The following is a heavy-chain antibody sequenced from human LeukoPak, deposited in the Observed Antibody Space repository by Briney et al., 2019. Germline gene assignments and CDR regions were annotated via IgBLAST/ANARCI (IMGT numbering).Heavy chain of an antibody. CDR1: GFTFSSYV. V-gene: IGHV3-23*01. Sequence: PGGSLRLSCAASGFTFSSYVMSWVRQAPGKGLEWVSAISGSGGSTYYPDSVKGRFTISRDNSKDTLFLQMSSLRVEDTAVYYCARGSLGYCSSGSCESFDYWGQGTLVTVSS. D-gene: IGHD2-15*01. J-gene: IGHJ4*02. CDR2: ISGSGGST. CDR3: ARGSLGYCSSGSCESFDY.